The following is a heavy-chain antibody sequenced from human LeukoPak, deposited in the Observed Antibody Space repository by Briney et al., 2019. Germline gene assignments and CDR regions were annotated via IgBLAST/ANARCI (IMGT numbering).Heavy chain of an antibody. CDR2: IYYSGST. D-gene: IGHD3-3*01. V-gene: IGHV4-39*07. CDR1: GGSISSSSYY. CDR3: ARGVDFWSGSDYYYMDV. Sequence: SETLSLTCTVSGGSISSSSYYWGWIRQPPGKGLEWIGSIYYSGSTYYNPSLKSRVTISVDTSKNQFSLKLSSVTAADTAVYYCARGVDFWSGSDYYYMDVWGKGTTVTVSS. J-gene: IGHJ6*03.